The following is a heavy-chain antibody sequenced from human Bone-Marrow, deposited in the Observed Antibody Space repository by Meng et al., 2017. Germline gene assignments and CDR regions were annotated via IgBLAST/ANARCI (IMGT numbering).Heavy chain of an antibody. D-gene: IGHD5-18*01. CDR1: GYTFTNYD. CDR3: ARRGQLWLDSFDP. CDR2: IIPIFGTA. J-gene: IGHJ5*02. Sequence: VEWVQFGGKVKKPGASVKVPCKASGYTFTNYDINWVRQAPGQGLEWMGGIIPIFGTANYAQKFQGRVTITADKSTSTAYMELSSLRSEDTAVYYCARRGQLWLDSFDPWGQGTLVTVSS. V-gene: IGHV1-69*06.